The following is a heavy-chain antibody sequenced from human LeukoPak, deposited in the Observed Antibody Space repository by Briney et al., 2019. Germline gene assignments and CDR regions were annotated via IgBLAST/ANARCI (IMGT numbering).Heavy chain of an antibody. Sequence: PSETLSLTCTVSGGSISSSSYYWGWIRQPPGKGLEWIGSIYYSGSTYYNPSLKSRVTISVDTSKNQFSLKLSSVTAADTAVYYCATLLDSYGPGWYFDLWGRGTLVTVSS. J-gene: IGHJ2*01. CDR2: IYYSGST. V-gene: IGHV4-39*07. CDR3: ATLLDSYGPGWYFDL. CDR1: GGSISSSSYY. D-gene: IGHD5-18*01.